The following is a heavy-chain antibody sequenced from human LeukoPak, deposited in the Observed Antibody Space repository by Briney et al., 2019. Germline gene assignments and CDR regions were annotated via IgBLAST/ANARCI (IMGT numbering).Heavy chain of an antibody. CDR3: ARDRIQNVYYDFWSGQYPANWFDP. CDR2: IYYSGST. D-gene: IGHD3-3*01. J-gene: IGHJ5*02. Sequence: SETLSLTCTVSGGSISSSSYYWGWIRQPPGKGLEWIGSIYYSGSTYYNPSLKSRVTISVDTSKNQFSLKLSSVTAADTAVYYCARDRIQNVYYDFWSGQYPANWFDPWGQGTLVTVSS. CDR1: GGSISSSSYY. V-gene: IGHV4-39*02.